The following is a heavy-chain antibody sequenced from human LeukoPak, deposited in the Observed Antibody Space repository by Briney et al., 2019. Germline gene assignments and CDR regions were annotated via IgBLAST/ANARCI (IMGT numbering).Heavy chain of an antibody. CDR1: GFTFSTYG. D-gene: IGHD4-17*01. CDR2: IKSKTDGGTT. J-gene: IGHJ4*02. Sequence: GGSLRLSCAASGFTFSTYGMSWVRQAPGKGLEWVGRIKSKTDGGTTDYAAPVKGRFTISRDDSKNTLYLQMNSLKTEDTAVYYCIPGGDYRVDYWGQGTLVTVSS. CDR3: IPGGDYRVDY. V-gene: IGHV3-15*01.